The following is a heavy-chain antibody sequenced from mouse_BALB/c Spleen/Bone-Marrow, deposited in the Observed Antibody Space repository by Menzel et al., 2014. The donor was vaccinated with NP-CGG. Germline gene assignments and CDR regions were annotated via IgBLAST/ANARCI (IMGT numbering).Heavy chain of an antibody. J-gene: IGHJ4*01. CDR3: ARGYYYGMDY. Sequence: VQLQQSGPELENPGASVKISCKASGYSLTGYNMHWVKQSNGKSLEWIGNIDPYYGGTSYNQKFTGKATLTIDKSSSTPYLQLKGLTSEYSADYDCARGYYYGMDYGGQGSSGT. CDR2: IDPYYGGT. V-gene: IGHV1S135*01. CDR1: GYSLTGYN.